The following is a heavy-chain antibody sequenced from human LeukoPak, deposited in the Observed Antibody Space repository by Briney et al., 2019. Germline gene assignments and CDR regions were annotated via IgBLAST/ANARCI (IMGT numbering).Heavy chain of an antibody. D-gene: IGHD4-17*01. V-gene: IGHV3-30-3*01. J-gene: IGHJ4*02. CDR1: GFTFSNFA. CDR3: ARQSVTTNLGDY. CDR2: ISYDGSNK. Sequence: GGSLRLSCAASGFTFSNFAIHWVRQAPGKGLEWVAVISYDGSNKYYAGSVKGRFTISRDNSKNTLYLQMSSLRAEDTAVYFCARQSVTTNLGDYWGQGTLVTVSS.